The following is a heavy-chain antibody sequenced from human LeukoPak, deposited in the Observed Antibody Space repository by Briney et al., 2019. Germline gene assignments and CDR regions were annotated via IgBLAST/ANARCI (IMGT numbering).Heavy chain of an antibody. Sequence: PSETLSLTCAVYGGSFSGYYWSWIRQPPGKGPEWIGEINHSGSTNYNPSLKSRVTISVDTPKNQFSLKLSSVTAADTAVYYCARATSFRHYYYYMDVWGKGTTVTVSS. CDR2: INHSGST. J-gene: IGHJ6*03. CDR3: ARATSFRHYYYYMDV. V-gene: IGHV4-34*01. D-gene: IGHD2/OR15-2a*01. CDR1: GGSFSGYY.